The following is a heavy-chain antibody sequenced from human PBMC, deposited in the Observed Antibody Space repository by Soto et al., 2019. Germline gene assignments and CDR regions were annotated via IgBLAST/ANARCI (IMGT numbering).Heavy chain of an antibody. V-gene: IGHV4-30-2*01. CDR3: ARVYGAYGMDV. J-gene: IGHJ6*02. CDR2: IYHSGST. Sequence: SESLSLTCAVSGGSISSGGYSWIWIRQPPGKGLEWIGYIYHSGSTYYNPSLKSRVTISVDRSKNQFSLKLSSVTAADTAVYYCARVYGAYGMDVWGQGTTVTVSS. CDR1: GGSISSGGYS. D-gene: IGHD3-10*01.